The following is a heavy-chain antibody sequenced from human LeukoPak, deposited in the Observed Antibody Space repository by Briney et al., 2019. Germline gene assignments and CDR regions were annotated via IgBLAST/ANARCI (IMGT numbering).Heavy chain of an antibody. CDR1: GGSITNSY. CDR2: INYSGST. Sequence: PSETLSLTCTVSGGSITNSYWNWIRQSPGKGLEWIGYINYSGSTNYNPSLKSRVTISVDTSKNRFSLKLSSVTAADTAVYFCARDPLSTNDFDIWGQGTMVTVSS. J-gene: IGHJ3*02. CDR3: ARDPLSTNDFDI. D-gene: IGHD1-1*01. V-gene: IGHV4-59*01.